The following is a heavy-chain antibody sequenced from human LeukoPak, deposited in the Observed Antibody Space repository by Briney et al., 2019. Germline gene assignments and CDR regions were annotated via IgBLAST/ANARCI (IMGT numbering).Heavy chain of an antibody. Sequence: ASVKVSCNASKYTFTDYYMRRGRQAPGQGLEWRGWINPNSGGTKYAKKFQGRVAMTRDTSISTAYMDLSSLRSDDTAMYYCARAGGNEDYWGQGTLVTVSS. CDR2: INPNSGGT. J-gene: IGHJ4*02. V-gene: IGHV1-2*02. CDR3: ARAGGNEDY. CDR1: KYTFTDYY. D-gene: IGHD4-23*01.